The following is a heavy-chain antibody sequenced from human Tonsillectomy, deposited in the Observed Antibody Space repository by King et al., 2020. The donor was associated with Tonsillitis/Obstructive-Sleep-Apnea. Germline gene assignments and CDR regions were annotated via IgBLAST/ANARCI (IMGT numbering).Heavy chain of an antibody. J-gene: IGHJ6*03. CDR2: ISGSSSYK. V-gene: IGHV3-21*01. D-gene: IGHD6-6*01. CDR3: AVYSSSSVNYYYYMDV. CDR1: GFTFSSYS. Sequence: VQLVESGGGLVKPGGSLRLSCAASGFTFSSYSMNWVRQAPGKGLEWVSCISGSSSYKYYADSVKGRFTISRDNAKNSLYLQMKNLRADDTAVYYCAVYSSSSVNYYYYMDVWGKGTTVTVSS.